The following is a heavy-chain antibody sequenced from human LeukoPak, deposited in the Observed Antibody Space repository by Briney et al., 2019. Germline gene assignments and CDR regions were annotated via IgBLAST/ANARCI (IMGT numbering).Heavy chain of an antibody. CDR3: ATGPAVAGTRAHLQPYTIN. D-gene: IGHD6-19*01. CDR1: GYTFTDYY. V-gene: IGHV1-69-2*01. J-gene: IGHJ4*02. Sequence: ASVKVSCKVSGYTFTDYYMHWVQQAPGKGLEWMGLVDPEDGETIYAEKFQGRVTITADTSTDTAYMELSSLRSEDTAVYYCATGPAVAGTRAHLQPYTINWGQGTLVTVSS. CDR2: VDPEDGET.